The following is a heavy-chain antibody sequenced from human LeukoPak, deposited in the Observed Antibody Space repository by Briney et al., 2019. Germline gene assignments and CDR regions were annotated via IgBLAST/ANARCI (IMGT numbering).Heavy chain of an antibody. V-gene: IGHV3-30*18. J-gene: IGHJ6*02. CDR3: AKDVSALSHYYGMDV. D-gene: IGHD2/OR15-2a*01. Sequence: PGRTLRLSCASSGFTFSSYGMHWVRQAPGKGLEGVAVISYDGSNKYYADSVKGRFTISRDNSKNTLYLQMNSLRAEDTAVYYCAKDVSALSHYYGMDVWGQGTTVTVSS. CDR1: GFTFSSYG. CDR2: ISYDGSNK.